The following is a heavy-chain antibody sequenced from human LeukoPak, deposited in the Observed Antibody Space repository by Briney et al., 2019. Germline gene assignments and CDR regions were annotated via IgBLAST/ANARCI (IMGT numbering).Heavy chain of an antibody. CDR1: GFTVSSNY. J-gene: IGHJ4*02. V-gene: IGHV3-53*01. CDR2: IYSGGST. Sequence: GGSLRLSCAASGFTVSSNYMSWVRQAPGKGLEWVSVIYSGGSTYYADSVKGRLTISRDNSKNTLYLQMNSLRAEDTAVYYCARDHYYDSSGPPEYWGQGTLVTVSS. CDR3: ARDHYYDSSGPPEY. D-gene: IGHD3-22*01.